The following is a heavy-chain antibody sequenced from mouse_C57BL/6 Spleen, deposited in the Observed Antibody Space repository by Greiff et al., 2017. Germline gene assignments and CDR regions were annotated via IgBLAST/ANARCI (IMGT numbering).Heavy chain of an antibody. CDR1: GYTFTSYW. Sequence: VQLQQPGAELVRPGASVKLSCKASGYTFTSYWMHWVKQRPGQGLEWIGMIHPNSGSTNYNEKFKSKATLTVDKSSSTAYMQLSSLASEDAAVYYCAREGHGYFDVWGTGTTVTVSS. J-gene: IGHJ1*03. CDR2: IHPNSGST. V-gene: IGHV1-64*01. CDR3: AREGHGYFDV.